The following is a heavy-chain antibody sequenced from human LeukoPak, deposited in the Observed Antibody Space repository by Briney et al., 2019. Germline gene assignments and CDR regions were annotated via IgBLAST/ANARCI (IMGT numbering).Heavy chain of an antibody. Sequence: RGSLRLSCAASGFTFSSYGMHWVRQAPGKGLEWVAVISYDGSNKYYADSVKGRFTISRDNSKNTLYLQMNSLRAEDTAVYYCAKEGDGYSSSWFIDYWGQGTLVTVSS. J-gene: IGHJ4*02. CDR2: ISYDGSNK. CDR3: AKEGDGYSSSWFIDY. D-gene: IGHD6-13*01. CDR1: GFTFSSYG. V-gene: IGHV3-30*18.